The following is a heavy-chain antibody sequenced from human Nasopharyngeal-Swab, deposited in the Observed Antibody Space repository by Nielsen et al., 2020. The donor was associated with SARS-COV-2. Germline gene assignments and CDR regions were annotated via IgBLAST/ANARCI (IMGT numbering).Heavy chain of an antibody. J-gene: IGHJ4*02. Sequence: SGPTLVTPSQTGTLTCTFSGFSLSNSKVGVSGVRQPPGKALEWLALLYWDDDNRYNPSLKNRITITRDTSKNQVVLTMTNMDPVDTATYYCVHSTGWRLDYWGQGTLVTVSS. CDR2: LYWDDDN. CDR1: GFSLSNSKVG. CDR3: VHSTGWRLDY. V-gene: IGHV2-5*02. D-gene: IGHD6-19*01.